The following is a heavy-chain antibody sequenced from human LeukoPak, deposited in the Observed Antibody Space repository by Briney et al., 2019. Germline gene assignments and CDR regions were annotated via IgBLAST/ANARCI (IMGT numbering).Heavy chain of an antibody. CDR3: ARKLNSSGWLPDWYFDL. D-gene: IGHD6-19*01. J-gene: IGHJ2*01. Sequence: GGSLRLSCAASGFIFSSYAMHWVRQAPGKGLEWVAVISYDGSNKYYADSVKGRFTISRDNSKNTLYLQMNSLRAEDTAVYYCARKLNSSGWLPDWYFDLWGRGTLVTVSS. V-gene: IGHV3-30*04. CDR1: GFIFSSYA. CDR2: ISYDGSNK.